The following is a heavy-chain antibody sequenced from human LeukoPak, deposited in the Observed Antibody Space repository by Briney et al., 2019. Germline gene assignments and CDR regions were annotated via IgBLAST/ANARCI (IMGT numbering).Heavy chain of an antibody. CDR2: IYPGDSDT. V-gene: IGHV5-51*01. CDR1: GYSFSSYW. D-gene: IGHD3-10*01. J-gene: IGHJ4*02. CDR3: ARQSYGSGSSTDY. Sequence: GESLQISCKGSGYSFSSYWIGWVRQMPGKGLEWMGIIYPGDSDTRYSPPFQGQVTISADKSISTAYLQWSSLKASDTAMYYCARQSYGSGSSTDYWGQGTLVTVSS.